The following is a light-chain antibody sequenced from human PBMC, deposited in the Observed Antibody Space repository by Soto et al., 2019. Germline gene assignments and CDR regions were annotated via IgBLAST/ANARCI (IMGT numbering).Light chain of an antibody. CDR3: QQYGSSLWT. Sequence: EIVLTQSPGTLSLSPGERATLFCRASQSVSDYLAWYQQTPGQPPRLLIYDASKRATGIPPRFSGSGSGTDFTLTISRLEPEDFAVYYCQQYGSSLWTFGQGTKVDIK. CDR2: DAS. CDR1: QSVSDY. V-gene: IGKV3-20*01. J-gene: IGKJ1*01.